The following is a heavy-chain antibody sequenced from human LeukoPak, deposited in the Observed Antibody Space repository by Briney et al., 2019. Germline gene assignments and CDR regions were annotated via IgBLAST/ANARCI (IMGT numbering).Heavy chain of an antibody. J-gene: IGHJ6*02. V-gene: IGHV4-39*01. CDR2: IYYSGST. CDR3: ARRRGVRGVKYYYYGMDV. D-gene: IGHD3-10*01. CDR1: LGSLSSGRYY. Sequence: ETPSLSCTVSLGSLSSGRYYWGWVRQPPGGGLEWIGGIYYSGSTYNNPTLKSRVNISVDTSKNKFSLKLSSVTAADTAVYYCARRRGVRGVKYYYYGMDVWGQGTTVTASS.